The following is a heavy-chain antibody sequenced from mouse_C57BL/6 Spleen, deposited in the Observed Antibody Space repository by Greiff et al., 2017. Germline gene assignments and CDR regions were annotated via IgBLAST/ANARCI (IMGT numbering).Heavy chain of an antibody. V-gene: IGHV3-6*01. D-gene: IGHD1-1*01. J-gene: IGHJ2*01. Sequence: EVKLMESGPGLVKPSQSLSLTCSVTGYSITSGYYWNWIRQFPGNKLEWMGYISYDGSNNYNPSLKNRISITRDTSRNQFFLKLNSVTTEDTATYYCARRDSTVVNFDYWGQGTTLTVSS. CDR3: ARRDSTVVNFDY. CDR1: GYSITSGYY. CDR2: ISYDGSN.